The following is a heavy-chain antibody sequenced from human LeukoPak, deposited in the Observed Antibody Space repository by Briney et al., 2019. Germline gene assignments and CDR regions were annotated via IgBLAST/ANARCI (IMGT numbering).Heavy chain of an antibody. J-gene: IGHJ4*02. CDR1: GFTVSSNY. CDR3: ARDRADGYNYGDYFDN. CDR2: IYGSSRT. Sequence: GGSLRLSCAASGFTVSSNYMSWVRQAAGKGLGWVSVIYGSSRTYYADSVKGRFTISRDNSKNTVYLQMDSLRAEDTAVYYCARDRADGYNYGDYFDNWGQGTLVTVSS. V-gene: IGHV3-66*01. D-gene: IGHD5-18*01.